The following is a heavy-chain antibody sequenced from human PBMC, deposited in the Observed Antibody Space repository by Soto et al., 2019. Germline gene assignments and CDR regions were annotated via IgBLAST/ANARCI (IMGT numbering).Heavy chain of an antibody. J-gene: IGHJ6*02. D-gene: IGHD5-18*01. CDR1: GFTFSSYW. CDR3: ARRGPSYVDTAMYYYYYGMDV. CDR2: INSDGSST. Sequence: GGSLRLSCAASGFTFSSYWMHWVRQAPGKGLVWVSRINSDGSSTSYADSVKGRFTISRDNAKNTLYLQMNSLRAEDTAVYYCARRGPSYVDTAMYYYYYGMDVWGQGSTVTVSS. V-gene: IGHV3-74*01.